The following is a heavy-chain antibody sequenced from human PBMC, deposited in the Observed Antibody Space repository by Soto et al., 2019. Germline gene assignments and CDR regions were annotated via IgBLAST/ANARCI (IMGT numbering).Heavy chain of an antibody. Sequence: QVDLVQSGAEVKKPGASVTISCKASGIAITRYYIHWVRQAPGRGLEWMGIINPGGGSASYAQKFQDRVTIDKDTSTGTVYMDFRSLRTEDTAVYYCARDTSGWSLNGLDVWGQGTTVNVSS. D-gene: IGHD6-19*01. J-gene: IGHJ6*02. V-gene: IGHV1-46*01. CDR2: INPGGGSA. CDR3: ARDTSGWSLNGLDV. CDR1: GIAITRYY.